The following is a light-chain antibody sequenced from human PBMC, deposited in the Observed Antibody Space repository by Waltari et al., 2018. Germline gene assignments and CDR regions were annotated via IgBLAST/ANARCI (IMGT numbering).Light chain of an antibody. CDR3: QQYNNRPYT. V-gene: IGKV3-15*01. CDR2: GTS. J-gene: IGKJ2*01. Sequence: EIVMTQSPATLSVSPGERVTLSCRASRSFSSHLAWYQQKPGQAPRLLISGTSTRATCIPASFSGSGSETEFTLIISSLQSEDFAVYYCQQYNNRPYTFGQGTRLEI. CDR1: RSFSSH.